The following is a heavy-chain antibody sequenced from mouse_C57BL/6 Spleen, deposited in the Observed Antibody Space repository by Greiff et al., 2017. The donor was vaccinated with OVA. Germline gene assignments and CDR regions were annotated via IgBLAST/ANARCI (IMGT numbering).Heavy chain of an antibody. CDR3: ARSGGNSYYAMDY. Sequence: VQLQQSGPELVKPGASVKISCKASGYAFSSSWMNWVKQRPGKGLEWIGRIYPGDGDTNYNGKFKGKATLTADKSSSTAYMQLSSLTSEDSAVYFCARSGGNSYYAMDYWGQGTSVTVSS. D-gene: IGHD2-1*01. V-gene: IGHV1-82*01. J-gene: IGHJ4*01. CDR2: IYPGDGDT. CDR1: GYAFSSSW.